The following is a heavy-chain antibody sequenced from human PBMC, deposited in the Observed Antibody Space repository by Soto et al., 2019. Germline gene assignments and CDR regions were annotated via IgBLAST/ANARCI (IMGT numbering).Heavy chain of an antibody. Sequence: SVKVSCKASGGTFSSYSISWVRQAPGQGLEWMGGIIPIFGTANYAQKFQGRVTITADKSTSTAYMELSSLRSEDTAVYYCARDSNYDSSGYFIYWGQGTLVTVSS. J-gene: IGHJ4*02. D-gene: IGHD3-22*01. V-gene: IGHV1-69*06. CDR3: ARDSNYDSSGYFIY. CDR2: IIPIFGTA. CDR1: GGTFSSYS.